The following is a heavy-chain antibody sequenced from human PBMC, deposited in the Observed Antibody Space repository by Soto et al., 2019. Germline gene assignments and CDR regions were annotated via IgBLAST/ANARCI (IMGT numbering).Heavy chain of an antibody. D-gene: IGHD2-2*01. CDR3: AKLPAAQSYFDF. J-gene: IGHJ4*02. V-gene: IGHV3-23*01. CDR2: ISGSGGST. CDR1: GFTFITYA. Sequence: EVQLLDSGGGLVQPGGSLRLSCAASGFTFITYAMSWVRQAPGKGLEWVSIISGSGGSTYYPDSVKGRFTISRDNSKNPLYLKMNSLRADDTAVYYCAKLPAAQSYFDFWGQGTLVTVSS.